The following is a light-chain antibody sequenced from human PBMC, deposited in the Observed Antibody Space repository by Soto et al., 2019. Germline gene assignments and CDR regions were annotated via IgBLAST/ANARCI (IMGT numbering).Light chain of an antibody. Sequence: EIVLTQSPATLSLSPGERATLSCRASQSVNNYLAWYQQKPGQAPRLLIYDTSDMATGIPARFSGSGSGTDFTLTISSLEPEDFAVFYCQQRSIWPWTFGQGTKVEIK. V-gene: IGKV3-11*01. CDR1: QSVNNY. J-gene: IGKJ1*01. CDR3: QQRSIWPWT. CDR2: DTS.